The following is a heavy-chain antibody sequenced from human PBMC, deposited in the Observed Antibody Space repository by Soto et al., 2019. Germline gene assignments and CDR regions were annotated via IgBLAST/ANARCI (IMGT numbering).Heavy chain of an antibody. CDR1: GFTFYTYW. V-gene: IGHV3-49*04. Sequence: PGGSLRLSCGASGFTFYTYWMNWVRQAPGKGLEWVGFIRSKAYGGTTEYAASVKGRFTISRDDSKSIAYLQMNSLKTEDTAVYYCTRVPQQTYCSGGSCYSWAFDIWGQGTMVTVSS. D-gene: IGHD2-15*01. CDR2: IRSKAYGGTT. J-gene: IGHJ3*02. CDR3: TRVPQQTYCSGGSCYSWAFDI.